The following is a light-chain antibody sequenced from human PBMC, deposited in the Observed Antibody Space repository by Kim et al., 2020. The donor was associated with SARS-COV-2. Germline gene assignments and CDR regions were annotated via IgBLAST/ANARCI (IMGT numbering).Light chain of an antibody. J-gene: IGLJ2*01. CDR1: NSGSKS. CDR3: QVWDSSSDHVV. CDR2: YDS. Sequence: PGTTARITGGGNNSGSKSVHWYQQKPGQAPVLVIYYDSDRPSGIPERFSGSNSGNTATLTISRVEAGDEADYYCQVWDSSSDHVVFGGGTQLTVL. V-gene: IGLV3-21*04.